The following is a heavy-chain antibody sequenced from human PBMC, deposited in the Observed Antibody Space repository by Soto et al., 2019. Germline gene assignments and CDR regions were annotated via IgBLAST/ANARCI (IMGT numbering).Heavy chain of an antibody. J-gene: IGHJ5*02. Sequence: QVQLQESGPGLVKPSQTLSLTCTVSGGSISSGGYYWSWIRQHPGKGLEWIGYIYYSGRTYYNPSLNSRLTPAVDTSKNQLSLKLTSVTAADTAVYYCARALPDYYDSSAYSWFDPWGQGTLVTVAA. CDR2: IYYSGRT. V-gene: IGHV4-31*03. CDR3: ARALPDYYDSSAYSWFDP. CDR1: GGSISSGGYY. D-gene: IGHD3-22*01.